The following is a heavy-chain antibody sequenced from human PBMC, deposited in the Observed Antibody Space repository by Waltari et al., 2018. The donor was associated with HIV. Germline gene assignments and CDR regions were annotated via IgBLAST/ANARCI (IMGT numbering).Heavy chain of an antibody. CDR2: DNAGNGNT. V-gene: IGHV1-3*01. D-gene: IGHD2-15*01. Sequence: QVQLVQAGAEVKKPGASVKVSCKASGYTFTSYAMHWWRKAPGHRLAWMGWDNAGNGNTKYSQKFQGRVTITRDTSASTAYMELGSLRSEDTAVYYCARDGGRRGDCSGGSCYDYWGQVTLVTVSS. J-gene: IGHJ4*02. CDR1: GYTFTSYA. CDR3: ARDGGRRGDCSGGSCYDY.